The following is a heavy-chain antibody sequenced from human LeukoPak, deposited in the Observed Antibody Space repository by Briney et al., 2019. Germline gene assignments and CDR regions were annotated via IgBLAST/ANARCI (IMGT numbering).Heavy chain of an antibody. J-gene: IGHJ3*02. V-gene: IGHV1-46*01. CDR2: INPPSGTT. D-gene: IGHD5-24*01. CDR1: GYTFTRYY. Sequence: ASVKVSCKASGYTFTRYYIHWVRQAPEQGLEWMGTINPPSGTTTYAQKFQGRVTLTRDTATSTVYMELSSLRSEDTAFYYCARESLEMATNAFDIWGQGTMVTVSS. CDR3: ARESLEMATNAFDI.